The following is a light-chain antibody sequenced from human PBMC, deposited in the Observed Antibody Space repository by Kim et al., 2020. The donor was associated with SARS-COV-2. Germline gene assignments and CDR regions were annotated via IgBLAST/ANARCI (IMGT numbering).Light chain of an antibody. V-gene: IGLV3-21*04. Sequence: APGKTTSITCGGNNVGDKSVHWYQQRPGRAPVLVMYYDSDRPSGIPDRFSGSNSGNTATLTISRVEAGDEADYYCQVWDSGSDHPVFGGGTQLTV. CDR3: QVWDSGSDHPV. CDR2: YDS. CDR1: NVGDKS. J-gene: IGLJ2*01.